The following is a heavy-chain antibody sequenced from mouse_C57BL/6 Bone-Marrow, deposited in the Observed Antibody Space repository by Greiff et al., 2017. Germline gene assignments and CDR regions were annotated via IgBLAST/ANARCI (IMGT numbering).Heavy chain of an antibody. J-gene: IGHJ3*01. CDR2: IYPGSGNT. CDR3: ARVRDGTMFFAY. CDR1: GYSFTSYY. D-gene: IGHD2-14*01. V-gene: IGHV1-66*01. Sequence: VKLMESGPELVKPGASVKISCKASGYSFTSYYIHWVKQRPGQGLEWIGWIYPGSGNTKYNEKFKGKATLTADTASSTAYMQLSSLTSEDSAVYYCARVRDGTMFFAYWGQGTLVTVSA.